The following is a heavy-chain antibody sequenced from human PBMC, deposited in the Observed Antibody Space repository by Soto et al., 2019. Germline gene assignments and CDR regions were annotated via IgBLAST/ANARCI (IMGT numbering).Heavy chain of an antibody. CDR3: ARDRVVSGYPEYFQH. J-gene: IGHJ1*01. D-gene: IGHD3-22*01. Sequence: EVQLVESGGGLIQPGGSLRLSCAASGFTVSSNYMSWVRQAPGKGLEWVSVIYSGGSTYYADSVKGRFTISRDKSKHTLYLQMNSLRAEDTAVYYCARDRVVSGYPEYFQHWGQGTLVTVSS. V-gene: IGHV3-53*01. CDR2: IYSGGST. CDR1: GFTVSSNY.